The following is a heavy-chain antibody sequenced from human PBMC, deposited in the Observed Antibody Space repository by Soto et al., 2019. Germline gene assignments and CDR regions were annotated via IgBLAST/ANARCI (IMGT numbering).Heavy chain of an antibody. Sequence: EVQLLESGGGLVQPGGSLRLSCAASGFTFSSYAMSWVRQAPGKGLEWVSGISDSGGSTYYADSVKGRFTISGDNSKNTLYLQMNSLRAEDTAVYYCAKGTYYYGSAPYYFDYWGQGTLVTVSS. J-gene: IGHJ4*02. V-gene: IGHV3-23*01. D-gene: IGHD3-10*01. CDR3: AKGTYYYGSAPYYFDY. CDR1: GFTFSSYA. CDR2: ISDSGGST.